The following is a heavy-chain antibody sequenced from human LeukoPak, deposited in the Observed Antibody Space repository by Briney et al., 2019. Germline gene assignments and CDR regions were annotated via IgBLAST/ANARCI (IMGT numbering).Heavy chain of an antibody. J-gene: IGHJ4*02. CDR3: ARVKGRTSSPIDY. CDR1: GFTFSSYG. Sequence: GGSLRLSCAASGFTFSSYGMHWVRQAPGKGLEWVAVISYDGSNKYYADSVKGRFTISRDNSKNTLYLQMNSLRAEDTAVYYCARVKGRTSSPIDYWGQGTLVTVSS. CDR2: ISYDGSNK. D-gene: IGHD6-13*01. V-gene: IGHV3-30*03.